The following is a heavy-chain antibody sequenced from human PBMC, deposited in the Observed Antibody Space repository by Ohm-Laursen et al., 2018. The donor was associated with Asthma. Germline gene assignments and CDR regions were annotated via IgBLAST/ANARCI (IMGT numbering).Heavy chain of an antibody. Sequence: SLRLSCTASGFSFRSYAMHWVRQAPGKGLEWVAVISYDGSNKYYADSVKGRFTISRDNSKNTLYLQMNSLRAEDTAVYYCARDLNGWETSTNWGQGTLVTVSS. V-gene: IGHV3-30-3*01. CDR1: GFSFRSYA. CDR3: ARDLNGWETSTN. J-gene: IGHJ4*02. D-gene: IGHD1-26*01. CDR2: ISYDGSNK.